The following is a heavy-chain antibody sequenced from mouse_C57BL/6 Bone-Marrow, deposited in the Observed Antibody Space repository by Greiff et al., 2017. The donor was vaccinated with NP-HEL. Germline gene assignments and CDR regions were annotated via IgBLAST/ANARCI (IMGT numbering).Heavy chain of an antibody. Sequence: VQLHESGPGLVAPSQSLSITCTVSGFSLTSYAISWVRQPPGKGLEWLGVIWTGGGTNYNSALKSRLSISKDNSKSQVFLKMNSLQTDDTARYYCARFYYGSRENYFDYWGQGTTLTVSS. D-gene: IGHD1-1*01. CDR1: GFSLTSYA. CDR3: ARFYYGSRENYFDY. J-gene: IGHJ2*01. CDR2: IWTGGGT. V-gene: IGHV2-9-1*01.